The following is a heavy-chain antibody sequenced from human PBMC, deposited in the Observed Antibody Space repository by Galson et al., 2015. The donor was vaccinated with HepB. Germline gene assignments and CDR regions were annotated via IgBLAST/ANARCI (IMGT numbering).Heavy chain of an antibody. CDR1: GFTFSSYA. Sequence: SLRLSCAASGFTFSSYAMHWVRQAPGKGLEWVAVISYDGSNKYYADSVKGRFTISRDNSKNTLYLQMNSLRAEDTAVYYCARGLAYCGGDCYSAPFDYWGQGTLVTVSS. D-gene: IGHD2-21*02. CDR3: ARGLAYCGGDCYSAPFDY. CDR2: ISYDGSNK. J-gene: IGHJ4*02. V-gene: IGHV3-30*04.